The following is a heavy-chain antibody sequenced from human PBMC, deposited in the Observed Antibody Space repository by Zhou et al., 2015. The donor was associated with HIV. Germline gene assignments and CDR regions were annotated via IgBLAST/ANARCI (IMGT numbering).Heavy chain of an antibody. V-gene: IGHV1-69*08. CDR2: IFIPIVRRM. CDR3: ARGPAYWANCQDIGCYFNRNHLDI. J-gene: IGHJ4*02. D-gene: IGHD2-15*01. Sequence: QVQFVQSGPEVRKAGSSVKVSCKTPRGTLNKYQVTWVRQVPGHGLEWMGGIFIPIVRRMFHAERLRDRLTITADQSTDTSYLELRGLTSGDTATYFCARGPAYWANCQDIGCYFNRNHLDIWGQGSQVIVSS. CDR1: RGTLNKYQ.